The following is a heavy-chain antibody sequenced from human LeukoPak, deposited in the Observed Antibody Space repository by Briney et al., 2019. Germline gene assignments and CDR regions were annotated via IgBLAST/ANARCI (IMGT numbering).Heavy chain of an antibody. CDR2: MNPNSGNT. J-gene: IGHJ6*03. V-gene: IGHV1-8*01. CDR3: ARGGEWAYYYYYMDV. CDR1: GYTFTSYD. D-gene: IGHD3-16*01. Sequence: ASVKVSRKASGYTFTSYDINWVRQATGQGLEWMGWMNPNSGNTGYAQKFQGRVTMTRNTSISTAYMELSSLRSEDTAVYYCARGGEWAYYYYYMDVWGKGTTVTISS.